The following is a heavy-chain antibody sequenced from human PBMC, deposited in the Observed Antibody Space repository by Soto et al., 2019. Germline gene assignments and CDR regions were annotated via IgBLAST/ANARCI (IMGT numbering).Heavy chain of an antibody. CDR3: ARCYYDSSADDY. D-gene: IGHD3-22*01. Sequence: SETLSLTCAVYGGSFSGYYWSWIRQPPGKGLEWIGEINHSGSTNYNPSLKSRVTISVDTSKNQFSLKLSSVTAADTAVYYCARCYYDSSADDYWGQGTLVTVSS. J-gene: IGHJ4*02. CDR1: GGSFSGYY. CDR2: INHSGST. V-gene: IGHV4-34*01.